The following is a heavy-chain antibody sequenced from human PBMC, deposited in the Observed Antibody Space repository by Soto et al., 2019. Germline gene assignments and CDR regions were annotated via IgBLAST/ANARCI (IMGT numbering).Heavy chain of an antibody. CDR2: INPSSDST. CDR1: GYTFTNYF. Sequence: ASVKVSCKASGYTFTNYFIHCVRQAPGQGPEWMGIINPSSDSTTYAQKFQGRVTMTRDTSTSTVYMELSSLRSEDTAVYYCAAWNSLVNDNFWSGPFDFWGQGTLVTVSS. CDR3: AAWNSLVNDNFWSGPFDF. J-gene: IGHJ4*02. V-gene: IGHV1-46*01. D-gene: IGHD3-3*01.